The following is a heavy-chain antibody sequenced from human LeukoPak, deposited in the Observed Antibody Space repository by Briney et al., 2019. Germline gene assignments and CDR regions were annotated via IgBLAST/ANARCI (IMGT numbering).Heavy chain of an antibody. CDR1: GFTFSSYW. D-gene: IGHD6-19*01. CDR2: IKQDGSEK. CDR3: AQQWLVLGAFDI. V-gene: IGHV3-7*03. Sequence: GGSLRLSCAASGFTFSSYWMSWVRQAPGKGLEWVANIKQDGSEKYYVDSVKGRFTISRDNSKNTLFLQMNSLRAEDTAVYYCAQQWLVLGAFDIWGQGTMVTVSS. J-gene: IGHJ3*02.